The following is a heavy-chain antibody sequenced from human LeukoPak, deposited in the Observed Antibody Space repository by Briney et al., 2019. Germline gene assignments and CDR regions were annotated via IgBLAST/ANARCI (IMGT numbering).Heavy chain of an antibody. Sequence: VASVKVSCKASGYTFTSYYMHWVRQAPGQGLEWMGIINPSGGSTSYAQKFQGRVTMTRDTSTSTVYMELSSLRSEDTAVYYCASAPSYYDFWSGYRSDAFDIWGQGTMVTVSS. V-gene: IGHV1-46*03. CDR3: ASAPSYYDFWSGYRSDAFDI. J-gene: IGHJ3*02. D-gene: IGHD3-3*01. CDR2: INPSGGST. CDR1: GYTFTSYY.